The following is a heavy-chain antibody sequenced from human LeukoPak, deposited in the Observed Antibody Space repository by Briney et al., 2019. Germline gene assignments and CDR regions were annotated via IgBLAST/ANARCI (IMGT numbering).Heavy chain of an antibody. J-gene: IGHJ4*02. CDR1: GYTFTNYY. Sequence: GASVKVSCKASGYTFTNYYMHWVRQAPGQGLEWMGIINPSGGSTSYAQKFQGRVTMTRDTSTSTVYMGLSSLRSEDTAVYYCARDYSGYDPGSQYYFDYWGQGTLVTVSS. CDR3: ARDYSGYDPGSQYYFDY. CDR2: INPSGGST. V-gene: IGHV1-46*01. D-gene: IGHD5-12*01.